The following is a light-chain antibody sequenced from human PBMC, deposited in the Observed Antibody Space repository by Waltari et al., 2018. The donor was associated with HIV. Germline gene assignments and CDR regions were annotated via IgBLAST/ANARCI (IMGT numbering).Light chain of an antibody. V-gene: IGKV1-5*03. Sequence: DIQMTQSPSTLSASVGDRVTITCRASQSISNWLAWYQQKPGKAPKLLIYKASSLESGVPSRFSGSGSGTEFTLTISSLQPDDFATYYCQQSSRIPLTFGPGTKVD. CDR1: QSISNW. CDR2: KAS. J-gene: IGKJ3*01. CDR3: QQSSRIPLT.